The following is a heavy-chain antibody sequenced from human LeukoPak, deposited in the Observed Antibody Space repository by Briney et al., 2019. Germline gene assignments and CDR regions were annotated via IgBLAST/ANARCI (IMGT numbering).Heavy chain of an antibody. CDR1: GYTFTSYY. Sequence: ASVKVSCKASGYTFTSYYMHWVRQAPGQGLEWMGIINPSGGSTSYAQKFQGRVTMTRDMSTSTVYMELSSLRSEDTAVYYCASEILTGYSDAFDIWGQGTMATVSS. CDR3: ASEILTGYSDAFDI. CDR2: INPSGGST. V-gene: IGHV1-46*01. J-gene: IGHJ3*02. D-gene: IGHD3-9*01.